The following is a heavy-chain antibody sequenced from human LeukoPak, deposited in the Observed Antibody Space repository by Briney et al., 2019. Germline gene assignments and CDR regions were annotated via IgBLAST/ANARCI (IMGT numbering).Heavy chain of an antibody. V-gene: IGHV3-23*01. CDR2: ITGNGFET. Sequence: GGSLRLSCAASGFTFDSHAMAWVRQAPGAGLEWVSGITGNGFETFYADPVRGRFTISRDNSKNTLYLQMNSLRVEDTAVYYCARQPCTGGTCYFDYWGQGTLVTVSS. CDR3: ARQPCTGGTCYFDY. CDR1: GFTFDSHA. J-gene: IGHJ4*02. D-gene: IGHD2-8*02.